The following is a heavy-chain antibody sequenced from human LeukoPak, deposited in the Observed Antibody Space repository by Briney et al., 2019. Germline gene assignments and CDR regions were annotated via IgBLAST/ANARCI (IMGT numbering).Heavy chain of an antibody. CDR2: IIPIFGTA. J-gene: IGHJ4*02. D-gene: IGHD6-13*01. V-gene: IGHV1-69*05. Sequence: GASVKVSCKASGGTFSSYAISWVRQAPGQGLEWMGGIIPIFGTANYAQKFQGRVTITTDESTSTAYMELSSLRSEDTAVYYCATQYSSSSKFGYWGQGTLVTVSS. CDR1: GGTFSSYA. CDR3: ATQYSSSSKFGY.